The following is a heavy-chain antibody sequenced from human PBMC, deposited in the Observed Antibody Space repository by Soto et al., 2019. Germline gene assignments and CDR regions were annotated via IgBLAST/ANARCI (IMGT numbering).Heavy chain of an antibody. Sequence: EVQLLESGGGLVQPGGSLRLSCEASGFTFSMFAMTWFPQAPGKGLEWVSAISGSGERTYYADSGKGRFTISRDNSKNTLSLQMINLRAEDTAVYFCAKEGAWRLNYYYYYMDVWGKGTTVTVSS. CDR3: AKEGAWRLNYYYYYMDV. CDR2: ISGSGERT. CDR1: GFTFSMFA. V-gene: IGHV3-23*01. D-gene: IGHD3-3*01. J-gene: IGHJ6*03.